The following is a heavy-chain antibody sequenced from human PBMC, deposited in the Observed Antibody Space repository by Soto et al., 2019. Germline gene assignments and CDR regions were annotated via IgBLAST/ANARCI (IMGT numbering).Heavy chain of an antibody. CDR3: ARLHYSDAFDI. Sequence: LSLTCAASGFTFSDYYMSWIRQAPGKGLEWVSYISSSGSTIYYADSVKGRFTISRDNAKNSLYLQMNSLRAEDTAVYYCARLHYSDAFDIWGQGTMVTVSS. D-gene: IGHD2-15*01. CDR1: GFTFSDYY. V-gene: IGHV3-11*01. J-gene: IGHJ3*02. CDR2: ISSSGSTI.